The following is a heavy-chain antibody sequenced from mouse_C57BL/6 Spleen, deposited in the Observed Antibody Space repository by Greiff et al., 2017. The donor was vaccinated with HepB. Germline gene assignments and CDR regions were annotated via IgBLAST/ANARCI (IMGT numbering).Heavy chain of an antibody. J-gene: IGHJ1*03. Sequence: EVKLMESGPGLVKPSQSLSLTCSVTGYSITSGYYWNWIRQFPGNKLEWMGYISYDGSNNYNPSLKNRISITRDTSKNQFFLKLNSVTTEDTATYYCARARDYYGSWGTGTTVTVSS. CDR2: ISYDGSN. CDR3: ARARDYYGS. V-gene: IGHV3-6*01. CDR1: GYSITSGYY. D-gene: IGHD1-1*01.